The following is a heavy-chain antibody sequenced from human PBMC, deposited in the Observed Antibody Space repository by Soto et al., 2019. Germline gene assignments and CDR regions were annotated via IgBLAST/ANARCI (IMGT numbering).Heavy chain of an antibody. CDR1: GGSISSYY. V-gene: IGHV4-59*08. CDR3: ARHGMDYYDSSGYYYSPYYFDY. Sequence: SETLSLTCTVSGGSISSYYWSWIRQPPGKGLEWIGYIYYSGSTNYNPSLKSRVTISVDTSKNQFSLKLSSVTAADTAVYYCARHGMDYYDSSGYYYSPYYFDYSGQGTLVTVSS. CDR2: IYYSGST. J-gene: IGHJ4*02. D-gene: IGHD3-22*01.